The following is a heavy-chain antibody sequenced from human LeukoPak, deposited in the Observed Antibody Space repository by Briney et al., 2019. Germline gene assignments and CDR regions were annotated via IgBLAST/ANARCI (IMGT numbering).Heavy chain of an antibody. D-gene: IGHD6-13*01. CDR3: ARGRGLSQYSTTKGRQSIFDY. CDR1: GYTFTSYD. J-gene: IGHJ4*02. V-gene: IGHV1-8*03. Sequence: ASVKVSCRASGYTFTSYDINWVRQATGQGLEWMGWMNPNSGNTGYAQKFQGRVTITRNTSISTAYMELSSLRSEDTAVYYCARGRGLSQYSTTKGRQSIFDYWGQGTLVTVSS. CDR2: MNPNSGNT.